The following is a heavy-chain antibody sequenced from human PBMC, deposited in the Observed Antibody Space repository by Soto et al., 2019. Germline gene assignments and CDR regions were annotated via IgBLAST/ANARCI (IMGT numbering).Heavy chain of an antibody. CDR1: GFTFSSYA. Sequence: EVQLLESGGGLVQPGGSLRLSCAASGFTFSSYAMSWVRQAPGKGLEWVSAISGSGGSTYYADSVKGRFTISRDNSKNTLYMKMNSLRAEDTAVYYCANDDYYGSGSYYPDAFDIWGQGTMVTVSS. D-gene: IGHD3-10*01. J-gene: IGHJ3*02. CDR3: ANDDYYGSGSYYPDAFDI. CDR2: ISGSGGST. V-gene: IGHV3-23*01.